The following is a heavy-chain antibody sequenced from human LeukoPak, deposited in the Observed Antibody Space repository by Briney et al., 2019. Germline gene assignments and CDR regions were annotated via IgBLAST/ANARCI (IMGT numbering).Heavy chain of an antibody. CDR3: ARLNKPGWFDP. V-gene: IGHV4-59*08. Sequence: PSETLSLTCTVSGGSISSYYWSWIRQPPGKGLEWIGYIYYSGSTNYNPSLKSRVTISVDTSKNQFSLKLTSVTAADTAVYYCARLNKPGWFDPWGQGTLVTVSS. CDR2: IYYSGST. CDR1: GGSISSYY. J-gene: IGHJ5*02. D-gene: IGHD1-14*01.